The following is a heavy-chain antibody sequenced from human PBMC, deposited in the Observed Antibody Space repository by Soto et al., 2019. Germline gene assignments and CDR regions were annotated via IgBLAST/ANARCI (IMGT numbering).Heavy chain of an antibody. CDR1: GFTFSGSA. CDR2: IRSKVSSYAT. Sequence: GGSLRLSCAASGFTFSGSAMHWVRQAPGKGLEWVGRIRSKVSSYATAYAASVKGRFTISRDDSKNTAFLHMSSLKTEDTAVYYCTPGRYYYDSNGPFDYWGQGTLVTVSS. V-gene: IGHV3-73*01. CDR3: TPGRYYYDSNGPFDY. J-gene: IGHJ4*02. D-gene: IGHD3-22*01.